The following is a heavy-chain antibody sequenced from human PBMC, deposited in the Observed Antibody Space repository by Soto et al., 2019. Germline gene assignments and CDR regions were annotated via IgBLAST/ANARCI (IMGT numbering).Heavy chain of an antibody. J-gene: IGHJ5*02. CDR2: MNPGSGDT. V-gene: IGHV1-8*01. CDR1: GYTFTNND. Sequence: ASVKVSCKASGYTFTNNDVSGVLQSTGQGLEWMGWMNPGSGDTGYAQKFQGRVTMTRDISIATAYMELSSLRSDDTAIYYCATMATFGSLNWFDPWGQGTLVTVSS. D-gene: IGHD3-10*01. CDR3: ATMATFGSLNWFDP.